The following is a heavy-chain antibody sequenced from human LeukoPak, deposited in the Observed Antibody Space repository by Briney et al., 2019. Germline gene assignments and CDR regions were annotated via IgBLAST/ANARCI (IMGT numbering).Heavy chain of an antibody. CDR3: AREPLRYSSSWYGSSWWFDP. CDR1: GDSISSYW. V-gene: IGHV4-59*01. D-gene: IGHD6-13*01. Sequence: PSETLSLTCTVSGDSISSYWWAWIRQPPGKGLEWIGYIYYSGAPTSYNPSLKSRVTISIDTSRNQFSLRLNSVTAADTAVYYCAREPLRYSSSWYGSSWWFDPWGQGTLVTVSS. CDR2: IYYSGAPT. J-gene: IGHJ5*02.